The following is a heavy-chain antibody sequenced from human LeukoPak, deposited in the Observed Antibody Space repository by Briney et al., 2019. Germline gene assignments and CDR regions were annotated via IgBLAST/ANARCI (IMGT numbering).Heavy chain of an antibody. V-gene: IGHV4-59*01. CDR1: GGSISSYY. D-gene: IGHD3-16*02. CDR2: IYYSGST. Sequence: PSETLSLTCTVSGGSISSYYWSWIRQPPGKGLEWIGYIYYSGSTNYNPSLKSRVTISVDTSKNQFSLKLSSVTAADTAVYYCARTNYDYVWGGYRFRFDYWGQGALVTVSS. J-gene: IGHJ4*02. CDR3: ARTNYDYVWGGYRFRFDY.